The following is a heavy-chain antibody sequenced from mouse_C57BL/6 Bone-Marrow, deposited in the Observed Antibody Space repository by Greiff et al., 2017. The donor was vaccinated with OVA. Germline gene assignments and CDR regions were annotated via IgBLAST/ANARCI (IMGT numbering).Heavy chain of an antibody. V-gene: IGHV1-69*01. CDR1: GYTFTSYW. J-gene: IGHJ1*03. CDR3: ARGRLRRGLWYFDV. Sequence: VQLQQPGAELVMPGASVKLSCKASGYTFTSYWMHWVKQRPGQGLEWIGEIDPSDSYTNYNQKFKGKSTLTVDKSSSTAYMQLSSLTSEDSAVYYCARGRLRRGLWYFDVWGTGTTVTVSS. CDR2: IDPSDSYT. D-gene: IGHD2-4*01.